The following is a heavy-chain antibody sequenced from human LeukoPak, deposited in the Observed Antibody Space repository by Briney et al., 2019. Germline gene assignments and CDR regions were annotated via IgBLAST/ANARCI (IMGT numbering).Heavy chain of an antibody. CDR1: GYDFSTYG. Sequence: ASVKVTCRTSGYDFSTYGITWVRQAPGQGLEYMGWIRPSNGNRNYAQKVQDRVTLTTDTSTSTVYMELRSLRSDDTAVYYCARAFSASKSCDYWGQGTLVTVSS. CDR2: IRPSNGNR. J-gene: IGHJ4*02. V-gene: IGHV1-18*01. CDR3: ARAFSASKSCDY. D-gene: IGHD6-19*01.